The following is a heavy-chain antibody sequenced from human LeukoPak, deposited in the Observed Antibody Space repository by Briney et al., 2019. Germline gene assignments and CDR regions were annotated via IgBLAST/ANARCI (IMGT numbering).Heavy chain of an antibody. D-gene: IGHD3-10*01. J-gene: IGHJ5*02. CDR3: ATAPVRGVSNWFDP. V-gene: IGHV1-24*01. Sequence: RASVKVSCKVSGYTLTELSMHWVRQAPGKGLEWMGGFDPEDGETIYAQKFQGRVTMTEDTSTDTAYMELSSLRSEDTAVYYCATAPVRGVSNWFDPWGQGTLVTVSS. CDR2: FDPEDGET. CDR1: GYTLTELS.